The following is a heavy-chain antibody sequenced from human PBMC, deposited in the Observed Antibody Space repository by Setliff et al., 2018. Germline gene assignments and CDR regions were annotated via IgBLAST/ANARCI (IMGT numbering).Heavy chain of an antibody. Sequence: LKISCSASGFIFNNFWMSWVRQAPGKGLEWVANINQRESAKLYVDSVKGRFTISRDNAENSLYLQMTSLRAEDTAVYYCARTDGTNLGYFDDWGPGILVTVSS. CDR2: INQRESAK. CDR3: ARTDGTNLGYFDD. CDR1: GFIFNNFW. V-gene: IGHV3-7*03. D-gene: IGHD2-8*01. J-gene: IGHJ4*02.